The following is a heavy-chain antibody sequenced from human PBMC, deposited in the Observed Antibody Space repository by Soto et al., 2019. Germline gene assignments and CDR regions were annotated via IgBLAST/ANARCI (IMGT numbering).Heavy chain of an antibody. V-gene: IGHV3-21*01. J-gene: IGHJ4*02. Sequence: GGSLRLSCAASGFTFSSYGMHWVRQAPGKGLEWVAVISPTSEYMYHADSVKGRFAISRDNAKNSLYLQMDSLRADDTAVYYCARKSYSGDSGFYDYWGQGALVTVSS. CDR3: ARKSYSGDSGFYDY. CDR2: ISPTSEYM. D-gene: IGHD3-22*01. CDR1: GFTFSSYG.